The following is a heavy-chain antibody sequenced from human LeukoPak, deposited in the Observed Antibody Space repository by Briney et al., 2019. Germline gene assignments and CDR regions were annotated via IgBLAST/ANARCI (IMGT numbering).Heavy chain of an antibody. V-gene: IGHV3-23*01. J-gene: IGHJ4*02. D-gene: IGHD3-22*01. Sequence: AGGSLRLSCAASGFTFSSYGMSWVCQAPGKGLEWVSAISGSGGSTYYADSVKGRFTISRDNSKNTLYLQMNSLRAEDTAVYYCAKDMSGSGYYYDFDYWGQGTLVTVSS. CDR2: ISGSGGST. CDR3: AKDMSGSGYYYDFDY. CDR1: GFTFSSYG.